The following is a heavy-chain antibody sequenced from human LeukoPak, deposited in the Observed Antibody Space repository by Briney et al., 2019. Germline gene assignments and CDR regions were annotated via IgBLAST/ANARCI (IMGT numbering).Heavy chain of an antibody. D-gene: IGHD4-23*01. V-gene: IGHV4-34*01. Sequence: SETLSLTCAVYGGSFSGYYWSWIRQPPGKGLERIGEINHSGSTNYNPSLKSRVTISVDTSKNQFSLKLSSVTAADTAVYYCATTTVVTNFDYWGQGTLVTVSS. CDR2: INHSGST. CDR3: ATTTVVTNFDY. CDR1: GGSFSGYY. J-gene: IGHJ4*02.